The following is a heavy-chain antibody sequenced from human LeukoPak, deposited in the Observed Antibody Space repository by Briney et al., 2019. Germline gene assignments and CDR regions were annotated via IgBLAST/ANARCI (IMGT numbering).Heavy chain of an antibody. CDR1: RFTFSSYG. Sequence: PGGSLRLSCAASRFTFSSYGMHWVRRAPGKGLEWVAVISYDGSNKYYADSVKGRFTISRDNSKNTLYLQMNSLRAEDTAVYYCAKGSGDYLDYWGQGTLVTVSS. V-gene: IGHV3-30*18. D-gene: IGHD2-15*01. CDR2: ISYDGSNK. CDR3: AKGSGDYLDY. J-gene: IGHJ4*02.